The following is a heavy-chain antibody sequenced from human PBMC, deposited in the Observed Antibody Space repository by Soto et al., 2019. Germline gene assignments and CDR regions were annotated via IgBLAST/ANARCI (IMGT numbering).Heavy chain of an antibody. CDR2: INAGNGNT. Sequence: ASVKVSCKASGYTFTSYAMHWVRQAPGQRLEWMGWINAGNGNTKYSQKFQGRVTITRDSSASTAYMELSSLRSEYTAVYYCARAYSSSSLGFDYWGQGTLVTVSS. D-gene: IGHD6-6*01. CDR3: ARAYSSSSLGFDY. J-gene: IGHJ4*02. CDR1: GYTFTSYA. V-gene: IGHV1-3*01.